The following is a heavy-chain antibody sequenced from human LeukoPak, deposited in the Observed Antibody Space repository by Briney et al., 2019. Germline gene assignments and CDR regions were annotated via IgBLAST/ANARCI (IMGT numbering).Heavy chain of an antibody. CDR3: AKSGHSYYYTPGEFS. V-gene: IGHV4-39*01. CDR2: AYFTGST. D-gene: IGHD3-22*01. CDR1: GGSISSSSSY. J-gene: IGHJ5*02. Sequence: SETLSLTCTVSGGSISSSSSYWGWIRQPPGKGLEWIGSAYFTGSTNYNPSLKARVTISLDTSKNQFSLRLTSVTAADTAVYYCAKSGHSYYYTPGEFSWGQGTLVTVSS.